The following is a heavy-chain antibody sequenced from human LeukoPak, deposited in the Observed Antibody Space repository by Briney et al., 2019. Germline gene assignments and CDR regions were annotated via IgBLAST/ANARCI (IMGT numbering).Heavy chain of an antibody. J-gene: IGHJ4*02. CDR1: GFTSSSYD. V-gene: IGHV3-13*01. D-gene: IGHD2-2*01. CDR2: IGTAGDT. Sequence: PGGSLRLSCAASGFTSSSYDMHWVRQATGKGLEWVSAIGTAGDTYYPGSVKGRFTISRENAKNSLYLQMNSLRAGDTAVYYCARGPLGYCSSTSCSRGLDYWGQGTLVTVSS. CDR3: ARGPLGYCSSTSCSRGLDY.